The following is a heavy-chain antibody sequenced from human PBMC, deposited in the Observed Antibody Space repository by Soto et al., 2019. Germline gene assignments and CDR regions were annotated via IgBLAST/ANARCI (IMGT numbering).Heavy chain of an antibody. CDR3: ARSQTTVTSYDY. D-gene: IGHD4-17*01. V-gene: IGHV4-39*07. CDR2: IYYDGNT. Sequence: PSETLSLTWTVSGGSITSSSHYWGWIRQPPGKGPECFGNIYYDGNTYYNPSLKSRVTISLDTSKNQFSLKLSSVTAADTAVYYCARSQTTVTSYDYWGQGTLVTVSS. J-gene: IGHJ4*02. CDR1: GGSITSSSHY.